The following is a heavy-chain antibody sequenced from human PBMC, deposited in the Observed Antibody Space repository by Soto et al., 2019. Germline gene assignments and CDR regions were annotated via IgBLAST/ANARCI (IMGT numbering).Heavy chain of an antibody. D-gene: IGHD3-16*01. Sequence: QVQLVESGGGVVQPGRSLRLSCAASGFTFSNYGMHWVRQAPGKGLEWVAVILNDGSNRYHADSVKDRFTISRDNSKNPLYLQMNSLRAEDTAVYYCARDDEHWGNGKDVWGQGTTVTVS. CDR1: GFTFSNYG. J-gene: IGHJ6*02. V-gene: IGHV3-33*01. CDR2: ILNDGSNR. CDR3: ARDDEHWGNGKDV.